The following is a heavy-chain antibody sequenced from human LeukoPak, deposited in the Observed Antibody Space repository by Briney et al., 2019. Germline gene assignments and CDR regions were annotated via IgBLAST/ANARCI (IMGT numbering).Heavy chain of an antibody. D-gene: IGHD2-2*01. CDR2: INPGGDNT. V-gene: IGHV1-46*01. CDR3: ARIVGCSSTSCYAGHFDY. CDR1: GYTFTKYY. J-gene: IGHJ4*02. Sequence: ASVKVSCKASGYTFTKYYIHWVRQAPGQGLEWMGLINPGGDNTNYAQNFQGRVTMTRDTSTSTVYMELSSLRSEDTAVYYCARIVGCSSTSCYAGHFDYWGQGTLVTVSS.